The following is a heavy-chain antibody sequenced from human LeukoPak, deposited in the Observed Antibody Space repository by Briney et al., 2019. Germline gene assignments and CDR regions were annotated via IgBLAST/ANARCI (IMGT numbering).Heavy chain of an antibody. CDR1: GGSISSYY. CDR2: IYYSGST. V-gene: IGHV4-59*12. CDR3: AGRLNSSSWSNFDY. D-gene: IGHD6-13*01. J-gene: IGHJ4*02. Sequence: SETLSLTCTVSGGSISSYYWSWIRQPPGKGLEWIGYIYYSGSTNYNPSLKSRVTISVDTSKNQFSLKLSSVTAADTAVYYCAGRLNSSSWSNFDYWGQGTLVTVSS.